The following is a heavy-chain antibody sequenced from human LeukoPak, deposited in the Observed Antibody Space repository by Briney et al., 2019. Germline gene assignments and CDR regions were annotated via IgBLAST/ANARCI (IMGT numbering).Heavy chain of an antibody. J-gene: IGHJ4*02. V-gene: IGHV3-20*01. Sequence: GGSLRLSCAASGFTFDDYGMSWVRQAPGKGLEWVSGINWNGGSTGYADSVKGRFTISRDNAKNSLYLQRNSLRAEDTALYHCARGKEYYYGSGSSFDYWGQGTLVTVSS. CDR3: ARGKEYYYGSGSSFDY. CDR2: INWNGGST. CDR1: GFTFDDYG. D-gene: IGHD3-10*01.